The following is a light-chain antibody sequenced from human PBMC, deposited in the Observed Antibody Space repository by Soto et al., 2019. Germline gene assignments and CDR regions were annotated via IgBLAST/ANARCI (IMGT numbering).Light chain of an antibody. V-gene: IGLV2-14*01. CDR2: EVS. CDR3: SSYTSSSTLVV. Sequence: QSALTQPASVSGSPGQSIPISCTGTSIDVVGYNYVSWYQQHPGKAPKLMIYEVSNRPSGVSNRFSGSKSGNTASLTISGLQAEDEADYYCSSYTSSSTLVVFGGGTKLPVL. CDR1: SIDVVGYNY. J-gene: IGLJ2*01.